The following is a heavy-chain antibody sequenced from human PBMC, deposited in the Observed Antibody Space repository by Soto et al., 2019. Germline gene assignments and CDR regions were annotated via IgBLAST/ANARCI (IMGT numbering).Heavy chain of an antibody. D-gene: IGHD6-6*01. CDR3: ARDRSNSPDYFDY. J-gene: IGHJ4*02. Sequence: SETLSLTCTVSGGSIDNYEYYWTWIRQPPGKGLEWVGYIYYSGRTNYNPSLNSRLTISLDTSKNQLSLKLTSVSAADTAVYYCARDRSNSPDYFDYWGQGTLVTVSS. CDR2: IYYSGRT. V-gene: IGHV4-30-4*01. CDR1: GGSIDNYEYY.